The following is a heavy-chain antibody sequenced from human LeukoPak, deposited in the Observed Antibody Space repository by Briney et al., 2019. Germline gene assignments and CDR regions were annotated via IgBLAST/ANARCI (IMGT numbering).Heavy chain of an antibody. V-gene: IGHV1-2*02. Sequence: ASVKVSCKASGYTFTGYYMHRVRQAPGQGLEWMGWINPHSGGTNYGQKFQGRVTMTRDTSISTAYMELSRLRSNDTAVYYCARVGGIVAVAGANWLDPWGQGTLVTVSS. J-gene: IGHJ5*02. CDR3: ARVGGIVAVAGANWLDP. D-gene: IGHD2-2*01. CDR2: INPHSGGT. CDR1: GYTFTGYY.